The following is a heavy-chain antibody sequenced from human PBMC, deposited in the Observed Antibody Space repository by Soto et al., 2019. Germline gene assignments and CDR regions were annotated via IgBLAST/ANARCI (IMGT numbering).Heavy chain of an antibody. Sequence: QVQLVESGGGVVQPGRSLRLSCAASGFTFSSYGMHWVRQAPGKGLEWVAVISYDGSNKYYADSVKGRFTISRDNSKNTLYLQLNSLRAEDTAVYYCAKDYGAGYGSVTSGFDYWGQVTLVTVAS. J-gene: IGHJ4*02. CDR2: ISYDGSNK. CDR1: GFTFSSYG. V-gene: IGHV3-30*18. D-gene: IGHD4-17*01. CDR3: AKDYGAGYGSVTSGFDY.